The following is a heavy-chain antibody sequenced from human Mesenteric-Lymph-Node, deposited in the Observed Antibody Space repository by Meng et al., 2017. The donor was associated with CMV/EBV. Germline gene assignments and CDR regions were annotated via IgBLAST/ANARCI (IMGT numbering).Heavy chain of an antibody. V-gene: IGHV1-18*01. Sequence: SCKVSCSILSNFGTSWVRQAPGQGLEWIGWINAYNGNTDYAQKLQGRVTVTTDTSTSTAYMELRSLRSDDTAVYYCARGSPWIQLVYWGQGTLVTVSS. CDR2: INAYNGNT. CDR3: ARGSPWIQLVY. J-gene: IGHJ4*02. CDR1: CSILSNFG. D-gene: IGHD5-18*01.